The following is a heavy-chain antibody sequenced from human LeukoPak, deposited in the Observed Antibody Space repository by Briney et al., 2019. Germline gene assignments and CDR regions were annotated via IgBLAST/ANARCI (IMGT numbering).Heavy chain of an antibody. J-gene: IGHJ5*02. Sequence: SETLSLTCAVYGGSFSGYYWSWIRQSPGKGLEWIGEINHSGSTNYNPSLKSRVTISVDTSKNQFSLKLSSVTAADTAMYFCARGSYGDYPRWFDPWGQGTLVTVSS. D-gene: IGHD4-17*01. CDR1: GGSFSGYY. V-gene: IGHV4-34*01. CDR3: ARGSYGDYPRWFDP. CDR2: INHSGST.